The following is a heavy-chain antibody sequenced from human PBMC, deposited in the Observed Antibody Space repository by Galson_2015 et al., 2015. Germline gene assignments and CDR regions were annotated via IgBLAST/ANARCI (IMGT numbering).Heavy chain of an antibody. Sequence: SVKVSCKASGYSFITYTVHWLRQAPGQRHEWMGWINPGNRKTKYSQKFQGRVTITRDTSASTSYMEVRSLRSGDTAVYYCARTSGGSYFSAGSQYWYFDLWGRGTLVTVSS. J-gene: IGHJ2*01. V-gene: IGHV1-3*01. CDR2: INPGNRKT. CDR3: ARTSGGSYFSAGSQYWYFDL. CDR1: GYSFITYT. D-gene: IGHD1-26*01.